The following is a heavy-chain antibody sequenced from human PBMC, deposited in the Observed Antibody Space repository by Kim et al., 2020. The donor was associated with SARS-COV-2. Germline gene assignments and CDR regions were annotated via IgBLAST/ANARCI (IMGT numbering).Heavy chain of an antibody. J-gene: IGHJ3*02. V-gene: IGHV4-39*07. D-gene: IGHD4-17*01. CDR2: IYYSGST. CDR3: ARDPTTVVTVDAFDI. Sequence: SETLSLTCTVSGGSISSSSYYWGWIRQPPGKGLEWIGSIYYSGSTYYNPSLKSRVTISVDTSKNQFSLKLSSVTAADTAVYYCARDPTTVVTVDAFDIWG. CDR1: GGSISSSSYY.